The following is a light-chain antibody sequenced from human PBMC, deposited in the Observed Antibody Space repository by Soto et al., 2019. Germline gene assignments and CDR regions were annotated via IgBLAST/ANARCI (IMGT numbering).Light chain of an antibody. CDR3: SSYTSSSTYV. J-gene: IGLJ1*01. CDR1: SSDVGNYNR. V-gene: IGLV2-18*02. Sequence: QSARTQPPSGSRSPGQSVTISCTGTSSDVGNYNRVSWYQQPPGTAPKVIIYEVSNRPSGVPDRFSGSKSGNTASLTISGLQAEDETDYYCSSYTSSSTYVFGTGTKLTFL. CDR2: EVS.